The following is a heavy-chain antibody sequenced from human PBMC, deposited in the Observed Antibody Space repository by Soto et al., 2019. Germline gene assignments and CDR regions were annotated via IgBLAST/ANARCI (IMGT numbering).Heavy chain of an antibody. CDR2: IYNSGFT. CDR3: ARLERTVTGYYYYYGVDV. CDR1: GDSISTYY. Sequence: QVQLQESGPGLVKPSETLSLTCTVSGDSISTYYWSWIRQPPGKGPEWIGHIYNSGFTNYNPNLEGRVTISVETSRNYFSLKVRSVTTADTAVYYCARLERTVTGYYYYYGVDVWGQGTTVTVSS. J-gene: IGHJ6*02. D-gene: IGHD4-17*01. V-gene: IGHV4-59*01.